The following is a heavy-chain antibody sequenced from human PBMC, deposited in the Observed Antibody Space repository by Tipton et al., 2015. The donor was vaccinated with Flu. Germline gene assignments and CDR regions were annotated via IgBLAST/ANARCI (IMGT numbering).Heavy chain of an antibody. Sequence: TLSLTCSVSADSISSNYWSWIRQSPEKGLEWIGYIYNTWSTNYNPSLKSRVTISVDTSKNQFSLNLTSMTAADTAMYYCARFGSYPRNWFDPWGQGTLVTVSS. V-gene: IGHV4-59*12. CDR3: ARFGSYPRNWFDP. CDR1: ADSISSNY. CDR2: IYNTWST. J-gene: IGHJ5*02. D-gene: IGHD1-26*01.